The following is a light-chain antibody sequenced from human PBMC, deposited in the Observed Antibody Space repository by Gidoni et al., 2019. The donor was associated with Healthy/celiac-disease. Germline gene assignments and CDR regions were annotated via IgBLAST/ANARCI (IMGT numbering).Light chain of an antibody. J-gene: IGKJ4*01. CDR1: QSVSSSY. Sequence: EIVLTQSPGPLSLSPGERATLSCRSSQSVSSSYLAWYQQKPGQAPRLLIYGASSRATGIPDRISGSGSGTDCTLTISRLEPEDFAVYYCQQYGSSPPITFGGGTKVEIK. CDR2: GAS. CDR3: QQYGSSPPIT. V-gene: IGKV3-20*01.